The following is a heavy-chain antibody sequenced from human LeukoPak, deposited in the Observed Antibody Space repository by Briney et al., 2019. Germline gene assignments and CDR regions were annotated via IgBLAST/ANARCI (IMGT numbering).Heavy chain of an antibody. CDR3: ARDLDAFDI. V-gene: IGHV4-61*02. Sequence: PSETLSLTCTVSGGSISSGSYYWSWIRQPAGKGLEWIRRIYTSGSTNYNPSLKSRVTISVDTSKNQFSLKLSSVTAADTAVYYCARDLDAFDIWGQGTMVTVSS. CDR2: IYTSGST. J-gene: IGHJ3*02. CDR1: GGSISSGSYY.